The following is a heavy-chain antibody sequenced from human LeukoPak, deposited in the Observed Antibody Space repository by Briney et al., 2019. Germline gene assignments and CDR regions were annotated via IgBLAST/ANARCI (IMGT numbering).Heavy chain of an antibody. Sequence: GGSLRLSCAASGFTLSRYGMHWVRQAPSKGLEWVAVLWYDGSNKDYADSVKGRFTISRDNSKNTLYLQMNSLSVEDTAVYYCARARSTGYYVADYWGQGTLVTVSS. CDR2: LWYDGSNK. CDR1: GFTLSRYG. V-gene: IGHV3-33*01. D-gene: IGHD3-9*01. CDR3: ARARSTGYYVADY. J-gene: IGHJ4*02.